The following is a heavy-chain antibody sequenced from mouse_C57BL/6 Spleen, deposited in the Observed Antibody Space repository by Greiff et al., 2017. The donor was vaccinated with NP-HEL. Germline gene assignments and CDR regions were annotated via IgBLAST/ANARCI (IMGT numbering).Heavy chain of an antibody. Sequence: QVQLKESGAVLVKPGASVKISCKASGYAFSSYWMNWVKERPGTGLERIGQIYPGDGDTNYNGKFKGKFTLTADISSSTAYMQLSSLTSEDSAVYFCARGNYYGSSCYFDYESQSTTLTVSS. CDR2: IYPGDGDT. CDR1: GYAFSSYW. J-gene: IGHJ2*01. CDR3: ARGNYYGSSCYFDY. V-gene: IGHV1-80*01. D-gene: IGHD1-1*01.